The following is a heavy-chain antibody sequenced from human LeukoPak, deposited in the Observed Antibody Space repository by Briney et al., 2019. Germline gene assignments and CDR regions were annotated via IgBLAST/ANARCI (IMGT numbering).Heavy chain of an antibody. V-gene: IGHV3-48*03. CDR1: GFTFSSYE. D-gene: IGHD1/OR15-1a*01. Sequence: GGSLRLSCAASGFTFSSYEMNWVRQAPGKGLEWVSYISSSGSTIYYADSVKGRFTISRDNAKNSLHLQMNSLRAEDTAVYYCANLGRGTTYYYYGMDVWGKGTTVTVSS. CDR3: ANLGRGTTYYYYGMDV. J-gene: IGHJ6*04. CDR2: ISSSGSTI.